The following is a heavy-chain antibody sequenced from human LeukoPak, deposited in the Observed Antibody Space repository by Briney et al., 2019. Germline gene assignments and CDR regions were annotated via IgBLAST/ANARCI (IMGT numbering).Heavy chain of an antibody. D-gene: IGHD6-6*01. J-gene: IGHJ4*02. CDR3: AKETYSSSSWLDY. CDR2: ISSSSSYI. Sequence: GGSLRLSCAASGFTFSSYSMNWVRQAPGKGLEWVSSISSSSSYIYYADSVKGRFTISRDNAKNSLYLQMNSLRAEDTAAYYCAKETYSSSSWLDYWGQGTLVTVSS. CDR1: GFTFSSYS. V-gene: IGHV3-21*04.